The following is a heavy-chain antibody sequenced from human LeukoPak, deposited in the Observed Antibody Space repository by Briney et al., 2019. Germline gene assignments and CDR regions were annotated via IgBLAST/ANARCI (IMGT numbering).Heavy chain of an antibody. CDR2: IRSKAYGGTT. V-gene: IGHV3-49*04. CDR1: GFTFGDYA. D-gene: IGHD1-26*01. J-gene: IGHJ4*02. CDR3: TRAGKDSGSQGSFDY. Sequence: GGSLRLSCTASGFTFGDYAMSWVRQAPGKGLEWVGFIRSKAYGGTTEYAASVKGRFTISRDDSKSIAYLQMNSLKTEDTAVYYCTRAGKDSGSQGSFDYWGQGTLVTVSS.